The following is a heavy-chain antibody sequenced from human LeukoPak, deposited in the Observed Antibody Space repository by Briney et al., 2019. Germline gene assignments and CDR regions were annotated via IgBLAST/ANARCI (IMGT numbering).Heavy chain of an antibody. CDR2: IYTSGST. V-gene: IGHV4-4*07. CDR1: GGSISSYY. D-gene: IGHD3-22*01. CDR3: ARQGETWYYYDSSGYSHFDY. Sequence: SETLSLTCTVSGGSISSYYWSWIRQPAGKGLEWIGRIYTSGSTNYNPSLRSRVTMSVDTSKNQFSLKLSSVTAADTAVYYCARQGETWYYYDSSGYSHFDYWGQGTLVTVSS. J-gene: IGHJ4*02.